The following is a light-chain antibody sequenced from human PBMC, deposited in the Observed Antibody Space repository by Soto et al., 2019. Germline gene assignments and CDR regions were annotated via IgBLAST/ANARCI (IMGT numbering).Light chain of an antibody. CDR1: SSDVGVYDY. J-gene: IGLJ3*02. CDR3: SSYTTSSTWV. Sequence: QSALTQPAFVSGSPGQSITISCTGTSSDVGVYDYVSWYQQHPGKAPKLMISEVTNRPSGVSDRFSGSKSGNTASLTISGLQADDEADYYCSSYTTSSTWVFGGGTKVTVL. V-gene: IGLV2-14*01. CDR2: EVT.